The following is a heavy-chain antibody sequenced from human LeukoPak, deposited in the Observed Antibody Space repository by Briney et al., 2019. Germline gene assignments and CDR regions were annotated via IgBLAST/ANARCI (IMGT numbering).Heavy chain of an antibody. Sequence: PSETLSLTCTVSGASISSYYWSWIRQPPGKGLEWIGYIYYSGSTNYNPSLESRVTISVDTSKNQFSLKLSSVTAADTAVYYCASLGEYDFWSGSDAFDIWGQGTMVTVSS. D-gene: IGHD3-3*01. V-gene: IGHV4-59*12. CDR1: GASISSYY. J-gene: IGHJ3*02. CDR2: IYYSGST. CDR3: ASLGEYDFWSGSDAFDI.